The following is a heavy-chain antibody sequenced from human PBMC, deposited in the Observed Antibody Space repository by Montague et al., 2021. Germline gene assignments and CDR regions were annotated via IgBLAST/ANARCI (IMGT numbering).Heavy chain of an antibody. Sequence: SLRLSCAASGFTFSSYVMHWVRQAPGKGLVWVSRISHDGTVTTYADSVKGRFTISRDNAKNTLFLQMNSLRAEDAAVYYCTRDVNWDLFDYRGQGALVTVSS. D-gene: IGHD7-27*01. CDR3: TRDVNWDLFDY. V-gene: IGHV3-74*01. J-gene: IGHJ4*02. CDR2: ISHDGTVT. CDR1: GFTFSSYV.